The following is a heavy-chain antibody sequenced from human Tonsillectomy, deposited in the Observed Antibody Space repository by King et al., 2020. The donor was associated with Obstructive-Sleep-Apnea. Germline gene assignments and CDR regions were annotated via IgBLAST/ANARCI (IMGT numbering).Heavy chain of an antibody. D-gene: IGHD1-26*01. V-gene: IGHV3-74*01. J-gene: IGHJ4*02. CDR2: INSDGSST. CDR3: ARDRGGAGPTTTDY. CDR1: GFTFRTSW. Sequence: VQLVESGGGLVQPGGSPRLSCAASGFTFRTSWMHWVRQAPGKGQVCVSRINSDGSSTIYADFVKGRFTISRDNAKNTLYLQMNSLRAEDTAVYYCARDRGGAGPTTTDYWGQGTLVTVSS.